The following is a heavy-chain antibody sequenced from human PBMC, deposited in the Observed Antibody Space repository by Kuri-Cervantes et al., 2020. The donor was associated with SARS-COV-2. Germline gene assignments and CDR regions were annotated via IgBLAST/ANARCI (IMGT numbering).Heavy chain of an antibody. D-gene: IGHD6-19*01. CDR3: ARGVGAAVAGTLITIYYYYGMDV. J-gene: IGHJ6*02. Sequence: GESLKISCAASGFTFSSYGMHWVRQAPGKGLEWVAVISYDGSNKYYADSVKGRSTISRDNSKNTLYLQMNSLRAEDTAVYYCARGVGAAVAGTLITIYYYYGMDVWGQGTTVTVSS. CDR1: GFTFSSYG. CDR2: ISYDGSNK. V-gene: IGHV3-30*03.